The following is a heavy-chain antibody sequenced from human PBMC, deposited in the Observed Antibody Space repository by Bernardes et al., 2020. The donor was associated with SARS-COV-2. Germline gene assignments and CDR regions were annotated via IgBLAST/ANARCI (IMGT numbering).Heavy chain of an antibody. Sequence: GSLRRSGAASGFTFGIDWMHWVRQAPGKGLAWVARMNWDGTTINHAESVRGRFTISRDNVKNILYLQMHSLRADDTALYFCVRDMYGKNDYWGQGTLVTVSS. V-gene: IGHV3-74*01. CDR3: VRDMYGKNDY. CDR2: MNWDGTTI. J-gene: IGHJ4*02. D-gene: IGHD2-8*01. CDR1: GFTFGIDW.